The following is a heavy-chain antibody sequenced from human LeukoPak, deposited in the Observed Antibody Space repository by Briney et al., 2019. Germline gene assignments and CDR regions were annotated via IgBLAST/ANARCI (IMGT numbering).Heavy chain of an antibody. CDR1: AGTFSRYA. Sequence: ASVKVSCKASAGTFSRYAISWVRQAPGQGLEWMGRITPIFGTANYAQKFQGRATIITGESTSTAYMELSSLRSEDTAMYFCAREDHTNGWYSFDSWGQGTLVTVSS. V-gene: IGHV1-69*05. D-gene: IGHD6-19*01. CDR2: ITPIFGTA. J-gene: IGHJ4*02. CDR3: AREDHTNGWYSFDS.